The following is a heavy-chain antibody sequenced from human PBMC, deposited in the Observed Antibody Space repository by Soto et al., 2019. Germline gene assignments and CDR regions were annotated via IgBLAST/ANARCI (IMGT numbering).Heavy chain of an antibody. J-gene: IGHJ6*02. Sequence: QVQLVESGGGVVQPGRSLRLSCAASGFTFSSYGMHWVRQAPGKGLEWVAVIRYDGINKYYADCVKGRFTISRDNSKNTLYLQMNSLIAEDTAVYYCARSQDLREYSGTQIGDYYDGMDVWGQGTTVTVSS. V-gene: IGHV3-33*01. CDR3: ARSQDLREYSGTQIGDYYDGMDV. CDR2: IRYDGINK. CDR1: GFTFSSYG. D-gene: IGHD1-26*01.